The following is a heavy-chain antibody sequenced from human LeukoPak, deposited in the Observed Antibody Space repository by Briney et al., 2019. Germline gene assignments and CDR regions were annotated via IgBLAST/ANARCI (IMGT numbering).Heavy chain of an antibody. Sequence: SETLSLTCTVSGGSISSYYWSWIRQPPGKGLEWIGYIYYSGSTNYNPSLKSRVTISVDTSKNQFSLKLSSVTAADTAVYYCARGPRYCSGGSCGYYYYGMDVWGQGTTVTVSS. J-gene: IGHJ6*02. CDR1: GGSISSYY. D-gene: IGHD2-15*01. CDR3: ARGPRYCSGGSCGYYYYGMDV. CDR2: IYYSGST. V-gene: IGHV4-59*08.